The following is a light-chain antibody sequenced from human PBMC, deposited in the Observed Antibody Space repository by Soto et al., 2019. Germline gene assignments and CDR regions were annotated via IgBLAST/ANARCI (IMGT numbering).Light chain of an antibody. CDR2: AAS. J-gene: IGKJ1*01. CDR1: ETVATN. V-gene: IGKV3-15*01. Sequence: EVVMTQSPATLSVSPGDRATLSCRASETVATNLAWYQQKPGQAPRLLISAASTRAAGISDRFRGSGSGTEFTLTISSLRSEDSAIYYCQQYFEWPPMTFGQGTKVEI. CDR3: QQYFEWPPMT.